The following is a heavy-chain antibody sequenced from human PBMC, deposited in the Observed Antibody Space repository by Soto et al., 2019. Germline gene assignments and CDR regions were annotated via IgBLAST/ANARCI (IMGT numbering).Heavy chain of an antibody. CDR2: ISPHNGNS. CDR3: SREGLRFPMDV. D-gene: IGHD2-21*02. V-gene: IGHV1-18*01. J-gene: IGHJ6*02. Sequence: QVQLVQSGAEVKKPGASVRVSCKASGYTFTDYGITWVRQALGQGLEWMGWISPHNGNSYNAQRLQGRVTMTTDTSTSTAYMELRSLRSDDTAVYYCSREGLRFPMDVWGQGTTVTVSS. CDR1: GYTFTDYG.